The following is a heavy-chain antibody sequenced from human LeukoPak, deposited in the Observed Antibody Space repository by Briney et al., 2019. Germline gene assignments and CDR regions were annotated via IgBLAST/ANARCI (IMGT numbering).Heavy chain of an antibody. CDR2: ISSSSSYI. CDR1: GFTFSSYS. CDR3: AGSREGDRSDY. J-gene: IGHJ4*02. Sequence: GGSLRLSCAASGFTFSSYSMNRVRQAPGKGLEWVSSISSSSSYIYYADSVKGRFTISRDNAKNSLYLQMNSLRAEDTAVYYCAGSREGDRSDYWGQGTLVTVFS. D-gene: IGHD3-16*01. V-gene: IGHV3-21*01.